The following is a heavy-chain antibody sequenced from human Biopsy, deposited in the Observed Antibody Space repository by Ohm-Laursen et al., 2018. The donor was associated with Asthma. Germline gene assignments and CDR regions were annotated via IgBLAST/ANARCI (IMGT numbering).Heavy chain of an antibody. D-gene: IGHD2-2*01. Sequence: GSSVKVSCKSLGGTFNTYVIGRVRQAPGQGLEWMGGINSVFGTTTYPQKFQDRVTITADDSTSTVYVELSSLRSEDTAVYYCARKAGSCISRTCYSLDFWGQGTLVTVSS. J-gene: IGHJ4*02. CDR2: INSVFGTT. CDR1: GGTFNTYV. V-gene: IGHV1-69*01. CDR3: ARKAGSCISRTCYSLDF.